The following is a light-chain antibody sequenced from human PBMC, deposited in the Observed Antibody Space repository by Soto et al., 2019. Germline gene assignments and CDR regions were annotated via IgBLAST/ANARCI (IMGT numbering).Light chain of an antibody. Sequence: DIQKTQSPSSLSASVGDRVTITCQASQDISNYLNWYQQKPGKAPKLLIDDASNLETGVPSRFSGSGSGTDFTFTVSSLQPEDIATYYCQQYNNLPPALTFGGGTKVEI. CDR3: QQYNNLPPALT. CDR1: QDISNY. CDR2: DAS. J-gene: IGKJ4*01. V-gene: IGKV1-33*01.